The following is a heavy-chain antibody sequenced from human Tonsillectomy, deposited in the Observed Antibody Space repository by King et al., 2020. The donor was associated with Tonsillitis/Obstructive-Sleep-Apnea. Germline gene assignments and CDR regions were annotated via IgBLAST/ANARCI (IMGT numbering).Heavy chain of an antibody. Sequence: QLVQSGAEVKKPGASVKVSCKASGYTFTGYYMHWVRQAPGQGLEWMGWINPNSGGTKYAQKSQGWVTMTRDTSISTAYMELSRLRSDDTAVYYCARGEVVVASYYFDYWGQGTLVTVSS. CDR3: ARGEVVVASYYFDY. CDR2: INPNSGGT. CDR1: GYTFTGYY. J-gene: IGHJ4*02. D-gene: IGHD2-15*01. V-gene: IGHV1-2*04.